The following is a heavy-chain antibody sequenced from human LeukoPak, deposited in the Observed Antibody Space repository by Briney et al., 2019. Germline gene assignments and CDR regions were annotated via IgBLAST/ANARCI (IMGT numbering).Heavy chain of an antibody. V-gene: IGHV1-3*03. Sequence: ASVKVSCKASGYTFTSYAMHWVRQAPGQRLEWMGWINAGSGNAKYSQEFQGRVTITRDTSASTAYMELSSLRSEDMAVYYCARSSSWYYPHFDYWGQGTLVTVSS. D-gene: IGHD6-13*01. CDR3: ARSSSWYYPHFDY. CDR2: INAGSGNA. J-gene: IGHJ4*02. CDR1: GYTFTSYA.